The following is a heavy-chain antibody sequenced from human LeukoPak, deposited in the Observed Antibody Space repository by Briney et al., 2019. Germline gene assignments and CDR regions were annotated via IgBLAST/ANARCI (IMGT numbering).Heavy chain of an antibody. CDR3: ARLAMVRGIPSGYFQH. CDR2: IYYSGST. Sequence: SETLSLTCTVSGGSISSYYWSWIRQPPGKGLEWIGYIYYSGSTKHNPSLKSRVTISVDTSKNQFSLKLSSVTAADTAVYYCARLAMVRGIPSGYFQHWGQGTLVTVSS. J-gene: IGHJ1*01. D-gene: IGHD3-10*01. CDR1: GGSISSYY. V-gene: IGHV4-59*01.